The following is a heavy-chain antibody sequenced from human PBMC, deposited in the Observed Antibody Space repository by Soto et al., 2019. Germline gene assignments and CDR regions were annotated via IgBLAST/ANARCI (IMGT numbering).Heavy chain of an antibody. CDR1: GYKFSAYW. CDR3: ARRPQKAYDPIDY. J-gene: IGHJ4*02. D-gene: IGHD1-1*01. CDR2: IYPGDFDT. Sequence: GEFLKISCMTSGYKFSAYWIAWVRQRPGKGLEWMGIIYPGDFDTRYSPSFEGQVTISVDRSTNTAHLQWSSLKASDTAIYYCARRPQKAYDPIDYWGQGTLVTVSS. V-gene: IGHV5-51*01.